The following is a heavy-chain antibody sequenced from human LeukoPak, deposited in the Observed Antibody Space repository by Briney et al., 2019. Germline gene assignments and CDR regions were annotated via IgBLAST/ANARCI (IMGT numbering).Heavy chain of an antibody. J-gene: IGHJ4*02. CDR1: GGTFSSYA. CDR3: APSRWYSSGWTDY. Sequence: ASVKVSCKASGGTFSSYAISWVRQAPGQGLEWMGRIIPILGIANYAQKFQGRVTITADKSTSTAYMELSSLRSEDTAVYYCAPSRWYSSGWTDYWGRGTLVTVSS. V-gene: IGHV1-69*04. CDR2: IIPILGIA. D-gene: IGHD6-19*01.